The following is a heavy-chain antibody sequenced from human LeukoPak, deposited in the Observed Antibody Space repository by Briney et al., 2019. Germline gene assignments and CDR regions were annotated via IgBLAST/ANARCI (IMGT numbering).Heavy chain of an antibody. CDR3: ARGRGYSYGCSY. J-gene: IGHJ4*02. V-gene: IGHV4-34*01. Sequence: PSETLSLTCAVYGGSFSGYYWSWIRQPPGKGLEWIGEINHSGSTNYNPSLKSRVTISVDTSENQFSLKLSSVTAADTAVYYCARGRGYSYGCSYWGQGTLVTVSS. CDR1: GGSFSGYY. D-gene: IGHD5-18*01. CDR2: INHSGST.